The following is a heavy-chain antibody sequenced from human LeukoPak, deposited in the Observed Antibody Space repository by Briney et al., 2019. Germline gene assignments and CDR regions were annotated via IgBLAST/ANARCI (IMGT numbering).Heavy chain of an antibody. J-gene: IGHJ4*02. CDR3: ARDSGATVTLNY. V-gene: IGHV1-69*13. CDR2: IIPIFGTA. D-gene: IGHD4-11*01. CDR1: GFGFTGYY. Sequence: ASVKVSCKASGFGFTGYYFHWVRQAPGQGLEWMGGIIPIFGTANYAQKFQGRVTITADESTSTAYMELSSLRSEDTAVYYCARDSGATVTLNYWGQGTLVTVSS.